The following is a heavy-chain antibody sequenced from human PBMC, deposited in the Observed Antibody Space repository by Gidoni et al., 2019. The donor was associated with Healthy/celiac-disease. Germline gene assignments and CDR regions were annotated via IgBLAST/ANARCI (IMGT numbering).Heavy chain of an antibody. CDR1: GGSISSGGYY. V-gene: IGHV4-31*03. CDR2: TYYSGST. J-gene: IGHJ4*02. CDR3: ARDRSGYDFTRYYFDY. Sequence: QVQLQESAPGLVKPSQTLSLACTVPGGSISSGGYYWSWIRPHPGKGLEWIGYTYYSGSTHYNPSLKSRVTISVDTSKNQFSLKLSSVTAADTAVYYCARDRSGYDFTRYYFDYWGQGTLVTVSS. D-gene: IGHD5-12*01.